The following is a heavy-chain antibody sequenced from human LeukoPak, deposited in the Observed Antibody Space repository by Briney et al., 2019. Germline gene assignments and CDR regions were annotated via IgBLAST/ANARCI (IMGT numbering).Heavy chain of an antibody. CDR1: GFTFSSYW. Sequence: GGSLRLSCAASGFTFSSYWMHWVRQAPGKGLVWVSHTNSDGSSTTYADSVKGRFTIPRDNAKNTLYLQMNSLRAEDTAVYYCARGAGGAIWGQGTLVTVSS. CDR2: TNSDGSST. J-gene: IGHJ4*02. V-gene: IGHV3-74*01. CDR3: ARGAGGAI. D-gene: IGHD2-21*01.